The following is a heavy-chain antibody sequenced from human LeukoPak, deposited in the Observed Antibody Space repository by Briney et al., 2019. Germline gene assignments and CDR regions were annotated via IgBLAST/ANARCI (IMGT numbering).Heavy chain of an antibody. CDR2: IDWDDDK. J-gene: IGHJ4*02. V-gene: IGHV2-70*11. D-gene: IGHD3-3*01. CDR3: ARIRWGKLEWLLDY. Sequence: ESGPALVKPTQTLTLTCTFSGFSLSTSGMCVSWIRQPPGNALEWHARIDWDDDKYYGTSLNTRLTISKDTSKNQVVLTMTNMDPVDTATYYCARIRWGKLEWLLDYWGQGTLVTVSS. CDR1: GFSLSTSGMC.